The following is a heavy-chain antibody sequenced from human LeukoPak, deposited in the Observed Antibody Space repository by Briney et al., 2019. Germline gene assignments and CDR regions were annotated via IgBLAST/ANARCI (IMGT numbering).Heavy chain of an antibody. Sequence: KSSETLSLTCAVYGGSLNDYLWSWIRQPPGQGLEWIGEVGHSGTTNYNPSLKSRVTISVDTSKNQFSLKLTSVTAADTAVYYCARDSEYGPNWFDPWGQGTLVTVSS. V-gene: IGHV4-34*01. CDR3: ARDSEYGPNWFDP. CDR2: VGHSGTT. CDR1: GGSLNDYL. J-gene: IGHJ5*02. D-gene: IGHD2/OR15-2a*01.